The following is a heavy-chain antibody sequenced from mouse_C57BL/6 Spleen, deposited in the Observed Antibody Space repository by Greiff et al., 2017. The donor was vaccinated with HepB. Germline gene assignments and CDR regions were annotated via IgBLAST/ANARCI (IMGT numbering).Heavy chain of an antibody. V-gene: IGHV14-4*01. Sequence: VHVKQSGAELVRPGASVKLSCTASGFNIKDDYMHWVKQRPEQGLEWIGWIDPENGDTEYASKFQGKATITADTSSNTAYLQLSSLTSEDTAVYYCTTPTRFAYWGQGTLVTVSA. CDR1: GFNIKDDY. J-gene: IGHJ3*01. CDR3: TTPTRFAY. D-gene: IGHD2-10*01. CDR2: IDPENGDT.